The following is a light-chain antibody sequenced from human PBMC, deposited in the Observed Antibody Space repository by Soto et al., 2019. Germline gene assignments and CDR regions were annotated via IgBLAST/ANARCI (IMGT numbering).Light chain of an antibody. CDR3: SSHSSTADRVV. V-gene: IGLV2-14*01. CDR1: SSDVGGHNY. CDR2: EVT. Sequence: QSVLTQPASVSGAPGQSITISCTGTSSDVGGHNYVSWYQQHPGKAPKLIINEVTPRPSGVSDRFSGSKSGNTASLTISGLQAEDGADFYCSSHSSTADRVVFGGGTKVTVL. J-gene: IGLJ2*01.